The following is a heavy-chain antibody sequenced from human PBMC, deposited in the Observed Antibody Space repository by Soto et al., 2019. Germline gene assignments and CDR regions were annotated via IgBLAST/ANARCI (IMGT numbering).Heavy chain of an antibody. CDR3: ARDGVITMVRGVIPYGMDV. J-gene: IGHJ6*02. CDR1: GGSISSYY. Sequence: SETLSLTCTVSGGSISSYYWSWIRQPPGKGLEWIGYIYYSGSTNYNPSLKSRVTISVDTSKNQFSLKLSSVTAADTAVYYCARDGVITMVRGVIPYGMDVGGQGTTVTVSS. D-gene: IGHD3-10*01. CDR2: IYYSGST. V-gene: IGHV4-59*01.